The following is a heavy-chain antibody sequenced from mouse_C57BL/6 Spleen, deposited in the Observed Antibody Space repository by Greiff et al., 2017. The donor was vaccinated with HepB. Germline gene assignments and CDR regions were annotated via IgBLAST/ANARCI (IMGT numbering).Heavy chain of an antibody. CDR3: ARSDGSRYFDY. CDR1: GYAFSSSW. Sequence: VKLQQSGPELVKPGASVKISCKASGYAFSSSWMNWVKQRPGKGLEWIGRIYPGDGDTNYNGKFKGKATLTADKSSSTAYMQLSSLTSEDSAVYFCARSDGSRYFDYWGQGTTLTVSS. D-gene: IGHD1-1*01. J-gene: IGHJ2*01. V-gene: IGHV1-82*01. CDR2: IYPGDGDT.